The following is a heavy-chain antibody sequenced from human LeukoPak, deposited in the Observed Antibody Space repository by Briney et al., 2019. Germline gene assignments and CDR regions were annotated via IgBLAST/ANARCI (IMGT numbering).Heavy chain of an antibody. CDR2: ISSSRRYI. Sequence: GGSLRVSCEASGSTFSTYNMNWVRQAPGKGLEWVSSISSSRRYIYYADSVKGRFTISRDDAKNSVYLQMNSLRAEDTAVYYCARNDYGDLGLEYWGQGTLVTVS. D-gene: IGHD4-17*01. V-gene: IGHV3-21*01. CDR1: GSTFSTYN. J-gene: IGHJ4*02. CDR3: ARNDYGDLGLEY.